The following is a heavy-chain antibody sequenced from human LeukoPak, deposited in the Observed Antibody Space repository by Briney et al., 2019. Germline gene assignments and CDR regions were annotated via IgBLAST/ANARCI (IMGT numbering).Heavy chain of an antibody. CDR3: VKGVYSYGLPSFFDY. CDR2: ISGSSGII. V-gene: IGHV3-48*04. J-gene: IGHJ4*02. CDR1: GFTFNTCI. D-gene: IGHD5-18*01. Sequence: PGGSLRLSCAASGFTFNTCIMNWVRQAPGKGLEWVSYISGSSGIIDYADSVRGRFTISRDNAKNSLYLQMNNLRAEDTALYYCVKGVYSYGLPSFFDYWGQGTLVTVSS.